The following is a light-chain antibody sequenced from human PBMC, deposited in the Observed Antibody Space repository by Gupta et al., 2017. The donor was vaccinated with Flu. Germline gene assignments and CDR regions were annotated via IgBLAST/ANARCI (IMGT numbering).Light chain of an antibody. CDR1: QSLSSTY. CDR3: QQAGSLLSWT. V-gene: IGKV3-20*01. CDR2: GAS. J-gene: IGKJ1*01. Sequence: ILSLSPGEGATLSCRASQSLSSTYLAWYQQKPGQAPRLLIYGASSRAAGIPDRFSGSGSGTDFTLTISRLEPEDFAVYHCQQAGSLLSWTFGQGTKVEIK.